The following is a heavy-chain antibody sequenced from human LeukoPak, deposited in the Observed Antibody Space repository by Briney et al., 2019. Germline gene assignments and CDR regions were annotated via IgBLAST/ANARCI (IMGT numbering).Heavy chain of an antibody. CDR1: GFTFSSYA. CDR3: ARDWGYNPEGLDY. CDR2: ISYDGSNK. D-gene: IGHD5-24*01. Sequence: PGGSLRLSCAASGFTFSSYAMHWVRQAPGKGLEWVAVISYDGSNKYYADSVKGRFTISRDNSKNTLYLQMNSLRAEDTAVYYCARDWGYNPEGLDYWGQGTLVTVSS. V-gene: IGHV3-30-3*01. J-gene: IGHJ4*02.